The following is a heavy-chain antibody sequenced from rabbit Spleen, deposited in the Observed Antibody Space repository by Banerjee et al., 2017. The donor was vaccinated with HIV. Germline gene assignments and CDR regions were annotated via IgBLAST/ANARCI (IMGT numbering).Heavy chain of an antibody. V-gene: IGHV1S40*01. CDR2: IDTVDGDT. CDR1: GFSFNSGYD. J-gene: IGHJ3*01. Sequence: QSLEESGGGLVQPEGSLTLTCTASGFSFNSGYDMCWVRQAPGKGLEWIACIDTVDGDTDYATWPKGRFTISKTSSTTVTLQMTSLTAADTATYFCVRGASSSGYYSLWGQGTLVTVS. D-gene: IGHD1-1*01. CDR3: VRGASSSGYYSL.